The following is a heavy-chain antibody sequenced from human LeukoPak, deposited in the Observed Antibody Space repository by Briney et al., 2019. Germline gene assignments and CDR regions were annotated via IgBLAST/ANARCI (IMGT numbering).Heavy chain of an antibody. CDR3: AADSYPYCSSTSCTEQQP. D-gene: IGHD2-2*01. Sequence: RASVKVSCKASGFTFTSSVMQWVRLARGQRLEWIGWIVVCSGNANYAQKLQERVTLTRDMSTSTAYMELSSLRSEDTAVYYCAADSYPYCSSTSCTEQQPWGQGTLVTVSS. V-gene: IGHV1-58*02. CDR2: IVVCSGNA. CDR1: GFTFTSSV. J-gene: IGHJ4*02.